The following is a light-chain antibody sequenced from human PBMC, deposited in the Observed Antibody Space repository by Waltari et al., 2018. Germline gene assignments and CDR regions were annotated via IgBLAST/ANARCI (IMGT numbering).Light chain of an antibody. CDR2: AAS. V-gene: IGKV3-15*01. Sequence: EIVMTQSPAPLSVSPGDRATLSCRASQSVSSNFAWYQQQPGQAPRLLIYAASTRATGVPARFSGSGSGTDFTLTINSLQSEDFAVYYCQQYNGWPRTFGQGTKVEI. CDR1: QSVSSN. CDR3: QQYNGWPRT. J-gene: IGKJ1*01.